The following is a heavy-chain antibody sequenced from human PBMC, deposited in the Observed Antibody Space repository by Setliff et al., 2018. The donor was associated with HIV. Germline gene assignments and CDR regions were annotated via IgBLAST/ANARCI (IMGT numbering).Heavy chain of an antibody. CDR2: IYTSGST. J-gene: IGHJ5*02. V-gene: IGHV4-4*07. Sequence: PSETLSLTCTVSGGSISSYYWSWIRQPAGKGLEWIGHIYTSGSTNYNPSLKSRVTISVDTSKNQFSLKLRSVTASDTAVYYCAREGVPAAVMWFDPWGQGTLVTVSS. D-gene: IGHD2-2*01. CDR3: AREGVPAAVMWFDP. CDR1: GGSISSYY.